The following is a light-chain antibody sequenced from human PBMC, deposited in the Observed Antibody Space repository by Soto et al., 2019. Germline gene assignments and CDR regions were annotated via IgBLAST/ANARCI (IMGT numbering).Light chain of an antibody. CDR3: QQYGNLPFT. CDR1: QSVTSNY. J-gene: IGKJ3*01. V-gene: IGKV3-20*01. CDR2: GAS. Sequence: EIVLTQSPGTLSLSPGERATLSCRASQSVTSNYLAWYQQKPGLAPRRLIYGASSRATGIPDRFSGSGSGTDFTLTISRLEPEDFAVYYCQQYGNLPFTFGPGTTVDIK.